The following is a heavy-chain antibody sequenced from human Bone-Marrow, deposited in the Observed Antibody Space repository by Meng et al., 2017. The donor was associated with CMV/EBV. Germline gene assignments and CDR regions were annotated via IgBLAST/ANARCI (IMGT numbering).Heavy chain of an antibody. CDR1: GFTFSSYG. D-gene: IGHD5-18*01. Sequence: SLKISCAASGFTFSSYGMHWVRLRPGKGLEWVSGISWNSGSIGYADSVKGRFTISRDNGKNSLYLQMNCLRAEDSALYYCAKDNTAMVKGTDYWGQGTLVTVSS. CDR3: AKDNTAMVKGTDY. CDR2: ISWNSGSI. J-gene: IGHJ4*02. V-gene: IGHV3-9*01.